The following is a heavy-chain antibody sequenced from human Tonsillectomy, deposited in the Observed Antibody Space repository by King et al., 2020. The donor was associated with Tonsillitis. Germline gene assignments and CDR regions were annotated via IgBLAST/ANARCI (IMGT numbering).Heavy chain of an antibody. Sequence: VQLQESGPGLVKPSETLSLTCTVSGDSISSLYWTWIRQPPGKTLEWIGFISHSGNTNYNPSLKSRVTISVDTSKNQFSLKLSSVTTADTAVYYCARGSFRSYAMDVWGQGTTVAVSS. CDR3: ARGSFRSYAMDV. V-gene: IGHV4-59*11. D-gene: IGHD3-16*02. CDR1: GDSISSLY. J-gene: IGHJ6*02. CDR2: ISHSGNT.